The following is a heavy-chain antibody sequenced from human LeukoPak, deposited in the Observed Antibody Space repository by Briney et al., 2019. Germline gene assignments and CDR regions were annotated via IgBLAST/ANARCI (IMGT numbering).Heavy chain of an antibody. CDR2: INNYGGSR. CDR1: GFTLSRYA. J-gene: IGHJ5*02. Sequence: GGSLRLSCAASGFTLSRYAMNWVRQVPGKGLEWVSSINNYGGSRNYADSVKGRFTISRDNSKNTLYLQMNSLRVEDTAIYYCAKGGRECSSTTCYTLYNWLDPWGQGTLVTVSS. D-gene: IGHD2-2*02. V-gene: IGHV3-23*01. CDR3: AKGGRECSSTTCYTLYNWLDP.